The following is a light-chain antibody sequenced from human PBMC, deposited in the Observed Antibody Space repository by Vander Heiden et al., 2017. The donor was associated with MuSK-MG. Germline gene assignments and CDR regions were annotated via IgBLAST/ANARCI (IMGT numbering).Light chain of an antibody. Sequence: DIQMTQSPSSLSASVGDRVTITCRASQGITNSLAWFQQKPGKAPKLLVSAASRLQSGVPSRFSGSGSGTDYTLTITSLQPEDFGTYYCHHYHSVSWTFGQGTRVEIK. V-gene: IGKV1-NL1*01. CDR2: AAS. CDR1: QGITNS. J-gene: IGKJ1*01. CDR3: HHYHSVSWT.